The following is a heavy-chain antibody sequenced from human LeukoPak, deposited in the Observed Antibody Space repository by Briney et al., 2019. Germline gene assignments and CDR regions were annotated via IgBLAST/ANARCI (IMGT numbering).Heavy chain of an antibody. CDR2: IYYSGST. J-gene: IGHJ4*02. V-gene: IGHV4-39*07. D-gene: IGHD3-22*01. CDR1: GGSISSSSYY. Sequence: SETLSLTCTVSGGSISSSSYYWGWTRQPPGKGLEWIGSIYYSGSTYYNPSLKSRVTISVDTSKNQFSLKLSSVTAADTAVYYCATEAQYYYDSSGYYHAFDYWGQGTLVTVSS. CDR3: ATEAQYYYDSSGYYHAFDY.